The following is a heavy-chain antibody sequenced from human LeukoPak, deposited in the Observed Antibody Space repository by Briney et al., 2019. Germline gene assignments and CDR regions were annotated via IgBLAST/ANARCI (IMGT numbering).Heavy chain of an antibody. J-gene: IGHJ4*02. V-gene: IGHV3-21*01. CDR2: ISSSSSYI. Sequence: GGSLRLSCAASGFTFSSYSMNWVRQAPGKGLEWVSSISSSSSYIYYADSVKGRFTISRDNAKNSLYLQMNSLRAEDTAVYYCARVVGGYSSSWYDYWGQGTLVTVSS. CDR1: GFTFSSYS. D-gene: IGHD6-13*01. CDR3: ARVVGGYSSSWYDY.